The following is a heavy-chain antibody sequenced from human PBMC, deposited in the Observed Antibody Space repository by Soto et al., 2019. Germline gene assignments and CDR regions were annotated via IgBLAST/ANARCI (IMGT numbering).Heavy chain of an antibody. D-gene: IGHD6-19*01. V-gene: IGHV3-73*01. CDR1: GFTFSGSA. CDR2: IRSKANSYAT. Sequence: LRLSCAASGFTFSGSAMHWVRQASGKGLEWVGRIRSKANSYATAYAASVKGRFTISRDDSKNTAYLQMNSLKTEDTAVYYCTRGYSSGWYLPLYNWFDPWGQGTLVTVSS. J-gene: IGHJ5*02. CDR3: TRGYSSGWYLPLYNWFDP.